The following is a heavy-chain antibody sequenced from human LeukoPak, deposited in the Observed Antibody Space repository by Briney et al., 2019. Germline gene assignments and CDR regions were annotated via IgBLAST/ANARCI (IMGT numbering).Heavy chain of an antibody. CDR3: ARVRNDIAAADY. V-gene: IGHV3-48*02. J-gene: IGHJ4*02. D-gene: IGHD6-13*01. Sequence: GGSLRLSCAASGFTFSTYSVNWVRQAPGKGLEWVSYISPRSSTKYYTDSVKGRFTISRDNAKNSLHLQVNSLRDEDTAVYYCARVRNDIAAADYWGQGTLVTVSS. CDR2: ISPRSSTK. CDR1: GFTFSTYS.